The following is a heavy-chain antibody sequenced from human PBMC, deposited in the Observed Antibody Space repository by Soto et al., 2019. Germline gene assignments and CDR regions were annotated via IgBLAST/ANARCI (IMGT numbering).Heavy chain of an antibody. V-gene: IGHV1-46*01. D-gene: IGHD3-22*01. CDR2: INPSGGST. CDR1: GYTFTSYY. J-gene: IGHJ5*02. CDR3: ARDGYDSSGYYYRDSNWFDP. Sequence: ASVKVSCKASGYTFTSYYMHWVRQAPGQGLEWMGIINPSGGSTSYAQKFQGRVTMTRDTSTSTVYMELSSLRSEDTAVYYCARDGYDSSGYYYRDSNWFDPWGQGTPVTVSS.